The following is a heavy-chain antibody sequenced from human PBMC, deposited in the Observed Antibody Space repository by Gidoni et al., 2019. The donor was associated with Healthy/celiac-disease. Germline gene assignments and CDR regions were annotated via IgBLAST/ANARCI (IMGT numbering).Heavy chain of an antibody. Sequence: EVQLVESGGGLVQPGGSLRLSCAASGFTFSSYSMNWVRQAPGKGLEWVSYISSSSSTIYYADSVKGRFTISRDNAKNSLYLQMNSLRDEDTAVYYCARELDLTHYYYGMDVWGQGTTVTVSS. J-gene: IGHJ6*02. CDR3: ARELDLTHYYYGMDV. CDR2: ISSSSSTI. CDR1: GFTFSSYS. D-gene: IGHD1-7*01. V-gene: IGHV3-48*02.